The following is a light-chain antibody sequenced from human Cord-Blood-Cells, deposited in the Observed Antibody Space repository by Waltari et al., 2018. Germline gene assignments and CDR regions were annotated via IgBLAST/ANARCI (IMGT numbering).Light chain of an antibody. CDR2: GNS. CDR1: RSNIGAGYD. CDR3: QSYDSSLSGTGV. J-gene: IGLJ2*01. V-gene: IGLV1-40*01. Sequence: QSVLTQPPSVSGAPGQRVTISCTGSRSNIGAGYDVHWYQQLPGTAPKFLMYGNSNRPSGVPGRFAGSTCGTSAALANTALQGEEDADDSCQSYDSSLSGTGVFGGGTKLTVL.